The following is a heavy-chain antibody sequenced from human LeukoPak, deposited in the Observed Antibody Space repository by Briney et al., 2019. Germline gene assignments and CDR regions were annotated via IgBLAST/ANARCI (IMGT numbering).Heavy chain of an antibody. D-gene: IGHD1-14*01. CDR1: RRTFSSYA. CDR3: ARARQPAPTEDAFDI. CDR2: IIPIFGTA. J-gene: IGHJ3*02. V-gene: IGHV1-69*13. Sequence: SVKVSCKASRRTFSSYAISWVRQAPGQGHEWMAGIIPIFGTANYAQKFQVRVTNTAYESTSTAYMEPNSLTSEDTAVSYPARARQPAPTEDAFDIRGQGTMVTVSS.